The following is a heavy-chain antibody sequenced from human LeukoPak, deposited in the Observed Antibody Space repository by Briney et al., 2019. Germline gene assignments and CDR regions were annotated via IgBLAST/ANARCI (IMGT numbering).Heavy chain of an antibody. D-gene: IGHD1-26*01. V-gene: IGHV1-2*02. J-gene: IGHJ5*01. CDR1: GYTFTGYY. CDR2: VNPNSGDT. CDR3: ARASGSYWWLDS. Sequence: GASVKVSCKASGYTFTGYYLHWVRQAPGQGLEWMGCVNPNSGDTNYAQKFQGSVTMTRDTSISTVYMELSRLNDTAVYYCARASGSYWWLDSWGQGTLVTVSS.